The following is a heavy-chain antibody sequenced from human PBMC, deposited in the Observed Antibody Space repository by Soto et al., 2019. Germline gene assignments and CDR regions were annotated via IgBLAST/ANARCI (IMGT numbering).Heavy chain of an antibody. Sequence: QVQLVESGGGVVQPGTSLRLSCVASGFTFSKFDMHWIRQTPDKRLQWVAFIAYDVINKYYTGSVKGRFTVSRDNSKSTVSLQMNNLGLEDTATYFCARGDQYDILLRYYAMDVWGLGTTVTISS. CDR1: GFTFSKFD. CDR2: IAYDVINK. CDR3: ARGDQYDILLRYYAMDV. V-gene: IGHV3-30-3*01. J-gene: IGHJ6*02. D-gene: IGHD2-15*01.